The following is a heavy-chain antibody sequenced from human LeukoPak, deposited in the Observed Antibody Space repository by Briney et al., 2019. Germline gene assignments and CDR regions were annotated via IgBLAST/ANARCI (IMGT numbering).Heavy chain of an antibody. V-gene: IGHV3-30*02. CDR2: IYYDGTVK. CDR3: AKKAFCDSATCFGALDI. D-gene: IGHD2-21*01. CDR1: GYIFSGFG. Sequence: GGSLRLSCAASGYIFSGFGIHWVRQAPGKGLEWVAYIYYDGTVKYYADSVKGRFTISRDNSKKTSSLQLNSLGAADTAVYYCAKKAFCDSATCFGALDIWGQGTVVTVSS. J-gene: IGHJ3*02.